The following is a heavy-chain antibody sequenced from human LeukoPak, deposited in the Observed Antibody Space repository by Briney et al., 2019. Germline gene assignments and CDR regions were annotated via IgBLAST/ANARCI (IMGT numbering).Heavy chain of an antibody. CDR1: GFTFSSYW. Sequence: GGSLRLSCAASGFTFSSYWMHWVRQAPGKGLVWVSRINSDGSSTSYADSVKGRFTISRDNAKNTLYLQMNSLRAEDTAVYYCARGSSWYLYYYYMDVWGKGTTVTVSS. J-gene: IGHJ6*03. V-gene: IGHV3-74*01. CDR2: INSDGSST. D-gene: IGHD6-13*01. CDR3: ARGSSWYLYYYYMDV.